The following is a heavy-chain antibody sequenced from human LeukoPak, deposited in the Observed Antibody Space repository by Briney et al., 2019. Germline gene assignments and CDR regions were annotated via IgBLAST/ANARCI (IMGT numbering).Heavy chain of an antibody. J-gene: IGHJ4*02. D-gene: IGHD5-18*01. Sequence: GGSPRLSCAVSGFTFSSYWMSWVRQAPGKGLEWVANIKQDGSEKYYVDSVKGRFTISRDNAKNSLYLQMNSLRAEDTAVYYCARKGYSYLVYYFDYWGQGTLVTVSS. V-gene: IGHV3-7*01. CDR3: ARKGYSYLVYYFDY. CDR1: GFTFSSYW. CDR2: IKQDGSEK.